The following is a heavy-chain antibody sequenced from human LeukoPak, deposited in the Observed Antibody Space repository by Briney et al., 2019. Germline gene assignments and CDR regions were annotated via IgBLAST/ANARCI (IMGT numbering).Heavy chain of an antibody. J-gene: IGHJ4*02. CDR1: GGSISSYY. Sequence: SETLSLTCTVSGGSISSYYWSWIRQPPGKGLEWIRYIYYSGSTNYNPSLKSRVTISVDTSKNQFSLKLSSVTAADTAVYYCARARRSIAAAGRLPFDYWGQGTLVTVSS. CDR2: IYYSGST. V-gene: IGHV4-59*01. CDR3: ARARRSIAAAGRLPFDY. D-gene: IGHD6-13*01.